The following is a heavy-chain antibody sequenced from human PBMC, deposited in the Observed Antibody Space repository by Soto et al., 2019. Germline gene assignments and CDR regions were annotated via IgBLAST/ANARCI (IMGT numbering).Heavy chain of an antibody. D-gene: IGHD3-10*01. V-gene: IGHV3-23*01. Sequence: EVQLLESGGGLVRPGGSLRLSCAASGFTFSSYVMNWVRQAPGKGLEWVSAISGTGYNTYYADSLKGRFTISGDNSKNTLSLQMNSLRAEDTAVYYCARDRQFSHPRGGMDVWGQGTTVTVSS. CDR1: GFTFSSYV. J-gene: IGHJ6*02. CDR2: ISGTGYNT. CDR3: ARDRQFSHPRGGMDV.